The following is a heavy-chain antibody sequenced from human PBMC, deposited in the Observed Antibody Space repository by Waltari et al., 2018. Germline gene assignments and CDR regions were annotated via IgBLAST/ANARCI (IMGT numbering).Heavy chain of an antibody. Sequence: EVQLLESGGALAQPGGSLRLSCAASGFMVNIYGMSWVRQAPGKGLEWVSGISNSGDTEYLADSVKGRFTVSRDNVKNTVYLQMDSLRADDTATYYCAKTSRSGWYAGGAFDVWGPGTVVTVSS. V-gene: IGHV3-23*01. J-gene: IGHJ3*01. CDR2: ISNSGDTE. D-gene: IGHD6-19*01. CDR1: GFMVNIYG. CDR3: AKTSRSGWYAGGAFDV.